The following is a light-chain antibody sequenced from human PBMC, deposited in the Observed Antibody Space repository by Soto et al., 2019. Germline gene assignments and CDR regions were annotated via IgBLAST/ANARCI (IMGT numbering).Light chain of an antibody. V-gene: IGLV1-44*01. CDR2: SNN. CDR1: SSNIGSGCAT. Sequence: QSALTQPPSASGTPGQRVSISCSGSSSNIGSGCATVTWYQQLPGTAPKLVIFSNNQRPSGVPDRFSGSNSGTSASLAISGLQSEDEADYYCATWDDGLSGWLFGGGTKLTVL. J-gene: IGLJ3*02. CDR3: ATWDDGLSGWL.